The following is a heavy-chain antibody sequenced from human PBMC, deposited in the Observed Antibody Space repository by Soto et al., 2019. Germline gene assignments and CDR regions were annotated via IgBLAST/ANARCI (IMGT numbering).Heavy chain of an antibody. CDR2: IYYSGST. Sequence: QVQLQESGPGLVKPSETLSLTCTVSGVSVSSGSYFWSWIRQPPGKGLEWIGYIYYSGSTNYNPSLKSRVTISVATSKNQFSLKLSSVTAADTAVYYCASYSSGWYDVSYWGQGSLVTVSS. CDR1: GVSVSSGSYF. V-gene: IGHV4-61*01. D-gene: IGHD6-19*01. J-gene: IGHJ4*02. CDR3: ASYSSGWYDVSY.